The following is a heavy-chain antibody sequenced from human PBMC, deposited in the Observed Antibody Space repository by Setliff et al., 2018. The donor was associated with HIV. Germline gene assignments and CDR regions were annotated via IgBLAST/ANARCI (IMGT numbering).Heavy chain of an antibody. J-gene: IGHJ4*02. Sequence: PSETLSLTRTVSGGSISSSSYYWGWIRQPPGKGLEWIGSIYYSGSTYYNPSLKSRVTISVDTSKNQFSLKLSSVTAADTAVYYCARRDSSGLFDYWGQGTLVTVSS. CDR3: ARRDSSGLFDY. V-gene: IGHV4-39*01. D-gene: IGHD6-19*01. CDR1: GGSISSSSYY. CDR2: IYYSGST.